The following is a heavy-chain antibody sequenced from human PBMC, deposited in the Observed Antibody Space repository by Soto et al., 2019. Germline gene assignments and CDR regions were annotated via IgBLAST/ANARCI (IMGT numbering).Heavy chain of an antibody. V-gene: IGHV4-39*01. D-gene: IGHD3-22*01. CDR2: IYYSGST. CDR1: GGSISSSSYY. Sequence: QLQLQESGPGLVKPSETLSLTCTVSGGSISSSSYYWGWIRQPPGKGLEWIGSIYYSGSTYYNPSLKSRVTISVDTSKNQFSLKLSSVTAADTAVYYCARADDNILGDAFDIWGQGTMVTVSS. CDR3: ARADDNILGDAFDI. J-gene: IGHJ3*02.